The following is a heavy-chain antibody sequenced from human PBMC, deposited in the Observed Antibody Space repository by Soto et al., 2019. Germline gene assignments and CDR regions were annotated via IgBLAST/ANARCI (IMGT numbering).Heavy chain of an antibody. Sequence: PSETLSLTCTVSGGSISSSSYYWGWIRQPPGKGLEWIGSIYYSGSTYYNPSLKSRVTISVDTSKNQFSLKLSSVTAADTAVYYCARAESTVNFDYWGQGTLVTVSS. V-gene: IGHV4-39*01. CDR2: IYYSGST. CDR3: ARAESTVNFDY. D-gene: IGHD4-17*01. CDR1: GGSISSSSYY. J-gene: IGHJ4*02.